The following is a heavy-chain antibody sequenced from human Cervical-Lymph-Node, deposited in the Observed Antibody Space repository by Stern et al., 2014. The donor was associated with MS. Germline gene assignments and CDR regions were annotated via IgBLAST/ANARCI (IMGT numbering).Heavy chain of an antibody. J-gene: IGHJ4*02. CDR2: IGATGINT. CDR1: GFTFSTDP. Sequence: VQLVESGGGLVQPGGSQRLSCAASGFTFSTDPMSWVRQAPGEGLEWVSAIGATGINTYYADSVKGRFTISRDNSKNTLYLQMSDLRAEDTAIYYCAKGPRDGYNSLDFWGQGTLVTVSS. D-gene: IGHD5-24*01. CDR3: AKGPRDGYNSLDF. V-gene: IGHV3-23*04.